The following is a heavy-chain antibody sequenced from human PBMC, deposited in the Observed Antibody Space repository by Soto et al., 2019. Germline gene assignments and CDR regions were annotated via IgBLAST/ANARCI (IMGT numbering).Heavy chain of an antibody. CDR1: GFTLSGHN. Sequence: PGGSLRLSCVASGFTLSGHNMNWVRQAPGKWLEWVSYIDTTSSLIHYADSLKGRFTVSRDNAKNSLYLQLNSLRAEDTAFYFCGIDCWLPVPNSWAQGTLVTVSS. V-gene: IGHV3-48*01. J-gene: IGHJ4*02. D-gene: IGHD2-21*01. CDR3: GIDCWLPVPNS. CDR2: IDTTSSLI.